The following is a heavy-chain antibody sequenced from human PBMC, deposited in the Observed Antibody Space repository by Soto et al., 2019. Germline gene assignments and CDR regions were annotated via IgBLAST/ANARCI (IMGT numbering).Heavy chain of an antibody. CDR3: AKDKSRRGATLDY. Sequence: ASVKVSCKASGYTFTSYGMNWVRQAPGRGLEWMGWINPGNGNTKYSQKFQGRVIIERDTSASTAYMELSSLRSEDTAVYYCAKDKSRRGATLDYWGQGTLVTVS. D-gene: IGHD1-26*01. CDR2: INPGNGNT. CDR1: GYTFTSYG. J-gene: IGHJ4*02. V-gene: IGHV1-3*01.